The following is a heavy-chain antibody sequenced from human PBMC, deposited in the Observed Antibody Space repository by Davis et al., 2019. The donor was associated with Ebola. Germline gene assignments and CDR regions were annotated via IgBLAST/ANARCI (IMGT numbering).Heavy chain of an antibody. CDR3: ATEGILGATPWYN. V-gene: IGHV3-48*02. CDR2: ITSGSRTI. CDR1: GFTFSSYV. D-gene: IGHD1-26*01. J-gene: IGHJ4*02. Sequence: GESLKISCAASGFTFSSYVMNWVRQAPGKGLEWVSYITSGSRTIYYADSVKGRFTISSDTAKNSLSLQMTSLRDEDTAVYYCATEGILGATPWYNWGQGALVTVSS.